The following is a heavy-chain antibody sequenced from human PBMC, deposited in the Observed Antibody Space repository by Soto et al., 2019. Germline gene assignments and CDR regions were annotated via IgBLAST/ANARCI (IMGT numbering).Heavy chain of an antibody. D-gene: IGHD5-18*01. CDR2: INPNSGGT. CDR1: GYTFTGYY. CDR3: ARDLYSYGLYFDY. Sequence: ASVKVSCKASGYTFTGYYMHWVRQAPGQGLEWMGWINPNSGGTNYAQKFQGWVTMTRDTSISTAYMELSRLRSDDTAVYYCARDLYSYGLYFDYWGQGTLVTVSS. J-gene: IGHJ4*02. V-gene: IGHV1-2*04.